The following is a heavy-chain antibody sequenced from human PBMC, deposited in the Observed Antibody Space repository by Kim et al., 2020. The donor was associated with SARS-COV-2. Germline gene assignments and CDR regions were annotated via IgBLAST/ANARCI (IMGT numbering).Heavy chain of an antibody. Sequence: PSFQGHVTISADKSISTAYLQWSSLKASDTAMYYCARYPTDSSSFGMDVWGQGTTVTVSS. J-gene: IGHJ6*02. D-gene: IGHD6-6*01. CDR3: ARYPTDSSSFGMDV. V-gene: IGHV5-10-1*01.